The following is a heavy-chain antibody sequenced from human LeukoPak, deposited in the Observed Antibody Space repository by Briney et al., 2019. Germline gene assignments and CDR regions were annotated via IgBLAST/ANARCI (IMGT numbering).Heavy chain of an antibody. CDR3: ARIEAPGDAFDI. V-gene: IGHV1-18*01. D-gene: IGHD3-10*01. CDR2: ISTYNGNT. J-gene: IGHJ3*02. Sequence: ASVKVSCKASGYTFTSHGISWVRQAPGQGLEWMGWISTYNGNTNYAQKLQGRVSMTTDTSTSTAYMELRSLRSDDTAVYYCARIEAPGDAFDIWGQGTMVTVSS. CDR1: GYTFTSHG.